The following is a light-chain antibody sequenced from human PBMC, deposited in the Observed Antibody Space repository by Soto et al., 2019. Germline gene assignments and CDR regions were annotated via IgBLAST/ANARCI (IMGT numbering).Light chain of an antibody. CDR1: QTIGSW. Sequence: DIQMTQSPSTLSASVGDRVTVTCRASQTIGSWLAWYQQKPGRAPKLLIFDASSLESGVPSRFSGNGSGTEFTLTISGLQPDDFASYYCLQYNSYPFTFGGGTKLEIK. V-gene: IGKV1-5*01. CDR3: LQYNSYPFT. J-gene: IGKJ4*01. CDR2: DAS.